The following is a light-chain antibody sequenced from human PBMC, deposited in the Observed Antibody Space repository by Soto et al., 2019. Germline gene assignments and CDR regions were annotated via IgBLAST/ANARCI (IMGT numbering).Light chain of an antibody. CDR3: QQRSNWPPWT. Sequence: ILLTQSPATLSLSPGEGATLPWRASQSVSSSLAWYQKKPGQAPRLLLYEASNRATGIPARFSGSGSRTDLALTISSLDPEDFAVYYCQQRSNWPPWTFGQGTKVYIK. J-gene: IGKJ1*01. CDR1: QSVSSS. V-gene: IGKV3-11*01. CDR2: EAS.